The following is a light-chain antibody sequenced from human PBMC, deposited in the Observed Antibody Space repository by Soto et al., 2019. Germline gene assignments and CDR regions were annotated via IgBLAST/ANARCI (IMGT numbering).Light chain of an antibody. J-gene: IGKJ2*01. CDR2: KIS. CDR3: MQATKYPPYT. V-gene: IGKV2-24*01. CDR1: QSLLHSDGETY. Sequence: DIVLTQTPLSSPVTLGQPASISCRSSQSLLHSDGETYLRWLQQRPGQPPRLLIYKISNRFSGVTDRFSGSGAGTAFTLQISRVEAEDVGIYYCMQATKYPPYTFGQGTKLEIK.